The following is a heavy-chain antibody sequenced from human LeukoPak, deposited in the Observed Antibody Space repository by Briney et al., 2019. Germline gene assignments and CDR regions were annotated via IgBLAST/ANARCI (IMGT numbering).Heavy chain of an antibody. V-gene: IGHV1-24*01. CDR2: FDPEDGQT. CDR3: ATGPSGWPWYFDL. J-gene: IGHJ2*01. D-gene: IGHD6-19*01. CDR1: AYTLTELS. Sequence: GASVTLSFKVSAYTLTELSMHWVRQTAGKGLEWMGSFDPEDGQTIYAQKFQGRVTMTEDISTDTAYMELRSLRSEDMAVYYCATGPSGWPWYFDLWGRGSLVTVSS.